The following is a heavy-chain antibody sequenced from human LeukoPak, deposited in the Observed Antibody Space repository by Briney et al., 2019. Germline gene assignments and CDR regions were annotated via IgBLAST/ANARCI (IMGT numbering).Heavy chain of an antibody. V-gene: IGHV4-30-4*01. CDR3: AREATINGFFDY. D-gene: IGHD5-24*01. Sequence: SETLSLTCTVSGGSISSGVYYWSWIRQPPGKGLEWIGYIYYSGSTYYNPSLKSRVTISVDTSKNQFSLKLSSVTAADTAVYYCAREATINGFFDYWGQGTLVTVSS. CDR1: GGSISSGVYY. J-gene: IGHJ4*02. CDR2: IYYSGST.